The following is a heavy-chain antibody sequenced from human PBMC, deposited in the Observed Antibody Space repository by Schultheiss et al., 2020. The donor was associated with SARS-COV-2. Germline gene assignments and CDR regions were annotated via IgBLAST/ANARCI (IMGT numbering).Heavy chain of an antibody. CDR3: ARANYYGSGSYYSNRARYYYYGMDV. CDR1: GGSISSSSYY. Sequence: SETLSLTCTVSGGSISSSSYYWSWIRQPAGKGLEWIGRIYTSGSTNYNPSLKSRVTISVDTSKNQFSLKLSSVTAADTAVYYCARANYYGSGSYYSNRARYYYYGMDVWGQGTTVTVSS. D-gene: IGHD3-10*01. J-gene: IGHJ6*02. CDR2: IYTSGST. V-gene: IGHV4-61*02.